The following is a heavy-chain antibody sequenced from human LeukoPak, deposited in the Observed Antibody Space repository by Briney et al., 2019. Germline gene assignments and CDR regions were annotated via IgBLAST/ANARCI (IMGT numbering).Heavy chain of an antibody. CDR1: GFTFSSYR. Sequence: GGSLRLSCAASGFTFSSYRMNSARQAPGKGLEWVSSISSGSSYIYYADSVKGRFTISRDNAKNSLYLQMNSLRAEDTAVYYCARSNYYDSSGSDHWGQGALVTVSS. V-gene: IGHV3-21*01. CDR3: ARSNYYDSSGSDH. J-gene: IGHJ4*02. CDR2: ISSGSSYI. D-gene: IGHD3-22*01.